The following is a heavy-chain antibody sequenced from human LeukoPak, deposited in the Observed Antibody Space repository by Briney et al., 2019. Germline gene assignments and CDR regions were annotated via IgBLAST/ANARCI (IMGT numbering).Heavy chain of an antibody. J-gene: IGHJ5*02. Sequence: ASETLSLTCTVSGYSISSGYYWGWIRQPPGKGLEWIGSFYHSGSTYFNPSLKSRVTISVDTSKNQFSLKLSSVTAADTAVYYCARGPAYIGDNWFDPWGQGTLVTVSS. CDR2: FYHSGST. V-gene: IGHV4-38-2*02. CDR1: GYSISSGYY. CDR3: ARGPAYIGDNWFDP. D-gene: IGHD5-12*01.